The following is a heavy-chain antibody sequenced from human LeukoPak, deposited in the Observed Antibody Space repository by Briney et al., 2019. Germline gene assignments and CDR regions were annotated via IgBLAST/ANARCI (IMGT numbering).Heavy chain of an antibody. D-gene: IGHD3-10*01. CDR1: GDSISSSSYY. CDR2: IYYSGST. Sequence: PSETLSLTCTVSGDSISSSSYYWGWIRQPPGKGLEWIGSIYYSGSTYYNPSLKSRVTISVDTSKNQFSLKLSSVTAADTAVYYCARVSVFNYYGSGSSIDYWGQGTLVTVSS. J-gene: IGHJ4*02. CDR3: ARVSVFNYYGSGSSIDY. V-gene: IGHV4-39*07.